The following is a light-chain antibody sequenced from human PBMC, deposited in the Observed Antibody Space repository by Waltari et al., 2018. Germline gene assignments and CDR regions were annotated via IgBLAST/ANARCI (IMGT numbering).Light chain of an antibody. CDR3: LLYYGGIQV. J-gene: IGLJ3*02. CDR2: STI. V-gene: IGLV7-43*01. Sequence: QTVVTQEPSLTVSPGGTVTLTCASSTGTVTSGYYPNWFQQKHGQAPTSRIYSTINKHSGAPARFSGSLLGGKAALTLSGVQPEDEAEYSCLLYYGGIQVFGGGTKLTVL. CDR1: TGTVTSGYY.